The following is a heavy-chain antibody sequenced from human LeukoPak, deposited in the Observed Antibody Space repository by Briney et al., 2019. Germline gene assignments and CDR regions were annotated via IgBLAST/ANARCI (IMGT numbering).Heavy chain of an antibody. CDR1: GGTFSSYA. D-gene: IGHD2-15*01. CDR3: ARGGPRVVVAETPLYYYYYYMDV. V-gene: IGHV1-69*06. Sequence: SVKVSCKAPGGTFSSYAISWVRQAPGQGLEWMGGIIPIFGTANYAQKFQGRVTITADKSTSTAYMELSSLRSEDTAVYYCARGGPRVVVAETPLYYYYYYMDVWGKGTTVTVSS. CDR2: IIPIFGTA. J-gene: IGHJ6*03.